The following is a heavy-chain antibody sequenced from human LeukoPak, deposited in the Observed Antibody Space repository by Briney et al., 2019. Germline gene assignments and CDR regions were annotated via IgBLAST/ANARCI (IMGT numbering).Heavy chain of an antibody. J-gene: IGHJ6*02. CDR2: VYHSGST. D-gene: IGHD3-22*01. CDR1: GDSISSSSYY. Sequence: PSETLSLTCTVSGDSISSSSYYWGWIRQPPGKGLEWIGSVYHSGSTYHNPSLKSRVTISVDRSKNQFSLKLSSVTAADTAVYYCARGNYYDSSGYYPYYYYGMDVWGQGTTVTVSS. V-gene: IGHV4-39*07. CDR3: ARGNYYDSSGYYPYYYYGMDV.